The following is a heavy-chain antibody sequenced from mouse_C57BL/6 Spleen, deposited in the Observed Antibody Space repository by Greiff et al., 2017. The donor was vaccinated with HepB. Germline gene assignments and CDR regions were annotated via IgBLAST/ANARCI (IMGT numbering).Heavy chain of an antibody. Sequence: VQLQQSGAELVRPGASVKLSCTASGFNIKDDYMHWVKQRPEQGLEWIGWIDPENGDTEYASKFQGKATITADTSSNTAYLQLSSLTSEDTAVYYCTAFYYSNDYAMDYWGQGTSVTVSA. J-gene: IGHJ4*01. D-gene: IGHD2-5*01. V-gene: IGHV14-4*01. CDR3: TAFYYSNDYAMDY. CDR2: IDPENGDT. CDR1: GFNIKDDY.